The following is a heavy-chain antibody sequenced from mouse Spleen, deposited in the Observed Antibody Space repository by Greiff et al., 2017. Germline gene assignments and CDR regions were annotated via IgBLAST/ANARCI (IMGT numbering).Heavy chain of an antibody. Sequence: EVKVVESGPVLVKPGPSVKISRKASGIKFNDYYMHWVKQSHGKSPEWIGLVYPYNGGTSYNQKFKGKATLTVDTSSSTAYMELNSLTSEDSAVYYCARSLLRPPTGAMDYWGQGTSVTVSS. J-gene: IGHJ4*01. CDR2: VYPYNGGT. V-gene: IGHV1-36*01. CDR1: GIKFNDYY. CDR3: ARSLLRPPTGAMDY. D-gene: IGHD1-2*01.